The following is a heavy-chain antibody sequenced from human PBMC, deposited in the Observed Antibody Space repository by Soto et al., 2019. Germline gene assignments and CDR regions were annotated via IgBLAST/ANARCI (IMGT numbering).Heavy chain of an antibody. CDR1: GFTFSSYA. J-gene: IGHJ4*02. V-gene: IGHV3-30-3*01. CDR3: ARAAVAFFDY. Sequence: QVQLVESGGGVVQPGRSLRLSCAASGFTFSSYAMHWVRQAPGKGLEWVAVISYDGSNKYYADSVKGRFTISRDNSKNTLYLQMNSLRGEDTAVYYCARAAVAFFDYWGQGTLVTVSS. CDR2: ISYDGSNK.